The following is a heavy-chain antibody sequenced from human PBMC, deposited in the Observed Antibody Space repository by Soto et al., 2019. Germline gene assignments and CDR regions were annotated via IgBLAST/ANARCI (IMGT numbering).Heavy chain of an antibody. CDR3: ARGIRAGVDV. V-gene: IGHV1-8*01. J-gene: IGHJ6*02. CDR1: GYTFTSLD. D-gene: IGHD1-20*01. CDR2: MTPSSGGT. Sequence: QVQLVQSGAEVKRPGASVKVSCKASGYTFTSLDINWVRQATGQGLEWMGWMTPSSGGTGYAQKFQGRVTMTRNTSITTAYMALSSLTSEDTAVYYCARGIRAGVDVWGQGTTVTVSS.